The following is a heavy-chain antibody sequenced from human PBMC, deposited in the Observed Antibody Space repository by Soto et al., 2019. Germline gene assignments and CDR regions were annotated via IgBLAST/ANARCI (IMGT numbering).Heavy chain of an antibody. J-gene: IGHJ4*02. D-gene: IGHD4-17*01. V-gene: IGHV1-69*06. CDR2: IIPTFGTA. CDR3: ARCVYGDYMLPLDY. CDR1: GGTFSSYA. Sequence: QVQLVQAGAEVKKPGSSVKFSCKASGGTFSSYAISWVRQDPGQGLEWMGGIIPTFGTANYAQKFQGRVTITADKSTSSAYMELSSLRSDDTAVYYCARCVYGDYMLPLDYWGQGTLVTVSS.